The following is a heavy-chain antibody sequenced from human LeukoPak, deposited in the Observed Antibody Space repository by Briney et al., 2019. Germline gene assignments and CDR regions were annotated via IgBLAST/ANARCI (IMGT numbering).Heavy chain of an antibody. CDR3: ARRSISGNSWDYFDY. Sequence: NPSETLSLTCTVSGGSISSYYWNWIRQPPGKGLEWIAFMYYSRSTNYNPSLKSRVTISVDTSKNQFSLKLSSVTAADTAVYYCARRSISGNSWDYFDYWGQGTLVTVSS. CDR1: GGSISSYY. J-gene: IGHJ4*02. V-gene: IGHV4-59*08. CDR2: MYYSRST. D-gene: IGHD4-23*01.